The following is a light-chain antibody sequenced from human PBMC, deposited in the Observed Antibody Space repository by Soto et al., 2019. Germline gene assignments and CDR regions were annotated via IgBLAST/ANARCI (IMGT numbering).Light chain of an antibody. CDR1: SSDIGGYNL. Sequence: QSALTQPASVSGSLGQSITISCTGTSSDIGGYNLVSWYQQHPGTAPNLVIYEGNKRPSGVSNRFSGSKSGNSASLTISGLQAEDEADYYCCSYAGRTTGVFGGGTKLTVL. V-gene: IGLV2-23*01. J-gene: IGLJ3*02. CDR3: CSYAGRTTGV. CDR2: EGN.